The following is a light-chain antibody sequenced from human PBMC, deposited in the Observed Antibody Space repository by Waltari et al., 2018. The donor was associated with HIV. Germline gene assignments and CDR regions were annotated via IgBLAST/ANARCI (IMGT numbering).Light chain of an antibody. J-gene: IGKJ3*01. Sequence: EIVLTQSPGTLSLSPGERATLSCRASQSVSSSYLAWYQQKPGQAPRLLIYGTFSRATGIPDRFSGRGSGTDFTLTISRLEPEDFAVYYCQHYGTSRFTFGPGTKVDIK. CDR3: QHYGTSRFT. CDR1: QSVSSSY. CDR2: GTF. V-gene: IGKV3-20*01.